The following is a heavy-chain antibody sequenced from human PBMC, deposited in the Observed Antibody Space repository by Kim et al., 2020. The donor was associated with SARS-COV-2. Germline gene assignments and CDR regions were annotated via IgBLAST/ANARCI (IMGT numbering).Heavy chain of an antibody. D-gene: IGHD3-22*01. CDR2: ISGSGGST. CDR1: GFTFSSYA. V-gene: IGHV3-23*01. Sequence: GGSLRLSCAASGFTFSSYAMSWVRQAPGKGLEWVSAISGSGGSTYYADSVKGRFTISRDNSKNTLYLQMNSLRAEDTAVYYCAKDRRNGGYDSSGYYPHPSDYWGQGTLVTVSS. J-gene: IGHJ4*02. CDR3: AKDRRNGGYDSSGYYPHPSDY.